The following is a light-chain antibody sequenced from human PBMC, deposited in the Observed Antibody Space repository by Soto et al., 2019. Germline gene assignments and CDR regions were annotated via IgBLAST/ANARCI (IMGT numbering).Light chain of an antibody. CDR3: QQYGSSPYT. Sequence: EIVLTQSPGTLSLSPGERATLSCRASQSVSSSYLAWYQQKPGQAPRLLIYGASSRATGIPDRFIGSGSGTDCTLTISRLDTEDFAVYYCQQYGSSPYTFGQGTKLEIK. CDR1: QSVSSSY. J-gene: IGKJ2*01. V-gene: IGKV3-20*01. CDR2: GAS.